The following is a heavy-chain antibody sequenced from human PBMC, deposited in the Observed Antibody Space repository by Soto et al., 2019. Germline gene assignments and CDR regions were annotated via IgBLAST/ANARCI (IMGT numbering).Heavy chain of an antibody. V-gene: IGHV3-33*01. CDR2: IWYDGSNK. D-gene: IGHD6-13*01. Sequence: GGSLRLSCAASGFTFSSYGMHWVRQAPGKGLEWVAVIWYDGSNKYYADSVKGRFTISRDNSKNTLYLQMNSLRAEDTAVYYCARDQGIAAAGTYYYYYYGMDVWGQGTTVTVSS. CDR1: GFTFSSYG. CDR3: ARDQGIAAAGTYYYYYYGMDV. J-gene: IGHJ6*02.